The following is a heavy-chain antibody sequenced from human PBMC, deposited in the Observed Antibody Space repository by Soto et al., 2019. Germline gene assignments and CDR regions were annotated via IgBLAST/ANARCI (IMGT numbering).Heavy chain of an antibody. J-gene: IGHJ6*03. CDR2: ISGSGGST. V-gene: IGHV3-23*01. Sequence: GGSLRLSCAASGFTFSSYAMSWVRQAPGKGLEWVSAISGSGGSTYYADSVKGRFTISRDNSKNTLYLQMNSLRAEDTAVYYCAKDALGGYYYYYYMDVWGKGTTVTVSS. CDR1: GFTFSSYA. D-gene: IGHD3-16*01. CDR3: AKDALGGYYYYYYMDV.